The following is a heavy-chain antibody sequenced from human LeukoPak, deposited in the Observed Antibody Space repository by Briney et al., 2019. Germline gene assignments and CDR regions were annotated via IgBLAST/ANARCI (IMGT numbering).Heavy chain of an antibody. D-gene: IGHD3-10*01. J-gene: IGHJ1*01. CDR1: GSTFSMYW. CDR2: IKSDGST. V-gene: IGHV3-74*01. CDR3: TRAPSEIGSYYPEYFRH. Sequence: GGSLRLSCAASGSTFSMYWMHWVRQAPGKGLVWVSRIKSDGSTNYADSVKGRFTISRDNAKNTVSLQMNSLRPEDTGVYYRTRAPSEIGSYYPEYFRHWGQGTLVTVSS.